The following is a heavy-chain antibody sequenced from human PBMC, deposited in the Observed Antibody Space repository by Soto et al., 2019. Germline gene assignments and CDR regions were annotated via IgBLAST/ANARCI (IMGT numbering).Heavy chain of an antibody. CDR1: GGSISSGDYY. D-gene: IGHD5-18*01. V-gene: IGHV4-30-4*01. Sequence: SETLSLTCTVSGGSISSGDYYWSWIRQPPGKGLEWIGYIYYSGSTYYNPSLKSRVTISVDTSKNQFSLKLSSVAAADTAVYYCASNSYGYTFYDDWGQGTLVTVSS. J-gene: IGHJ4*02. CDR3: ASNSYGYTFYDD. CDR2: IYYSGST.